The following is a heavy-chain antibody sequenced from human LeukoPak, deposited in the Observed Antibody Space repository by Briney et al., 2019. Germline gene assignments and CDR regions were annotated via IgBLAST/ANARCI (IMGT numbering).Heavy chain of an antibody. V-gene: IGHV3-23*01. J-gene: IGHJ5*01. Sequence: GGSLRLSCAASGFTFSTYAMSWVRQAPGKGLEWVSTISGSGANTYYADSVRGRFTISRDNSKNTLYLHMNSLRAEDTAVYYCTRDRPRCDSWGQGTLVTVSS. CDR2: ISGSGANT. CDR1: GFTFSTYA. CDR3: TRDRPRCDS.